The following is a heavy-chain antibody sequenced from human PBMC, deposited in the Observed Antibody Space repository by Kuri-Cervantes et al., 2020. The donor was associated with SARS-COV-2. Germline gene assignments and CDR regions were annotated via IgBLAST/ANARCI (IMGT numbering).Heavy chain of an antibody. J-gene: IGHJ6*02. D-gene: IGHD2-15*01. CDR1: GFTFSSYW. V-gene: IGHV3-30-3*01. CDR2: ISYDGSNK. CDR3: ARAFVVVVAAWRTGMDV. Sequence: GGSLRLSCAASGFTFSSYWMHWVRQAPGKGLEWVAVISYDGSNKYYADSVKGRFTISRDNSKNTLYLQMNSLRAEDTAVYYCARAFVVVVAAWRTGMDVWGQGTTVTVSS.